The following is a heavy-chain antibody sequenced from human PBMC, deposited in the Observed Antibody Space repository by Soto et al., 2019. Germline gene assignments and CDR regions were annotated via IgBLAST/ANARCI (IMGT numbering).Heavy chain of an antibody. CDR3: AVGLSGSYYQNGMDV. V-gene: IGHV1-69*06. Sequence: VELVQSGSEVKKPGSSVKVSCKTSGGPFTSFDVNWVRQAPGQGLEWMGDIIPIFDTTNYAQKFQGRVTITADMATTTAYMELGSLRSDDTAVYFCAVGLSGSYYQNGMDVWGLGTKVIVS. D-gene: IGHD1-26*01. CDR2: IIPIFDTT. CDR1: GGPFTSFD. J-gene: IGHJ6*02.